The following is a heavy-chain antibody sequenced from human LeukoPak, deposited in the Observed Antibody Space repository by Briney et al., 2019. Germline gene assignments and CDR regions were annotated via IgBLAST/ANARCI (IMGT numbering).Heavy chain of an antibody. Sequence: SETLSLTCAVYGGSFSGYYWSWIRQPPGKGLEWIGEINHSGSTNYNPSLKSRVTISVDTSKNQFSLKLSSVTAADTAVYYCARRAVHSYYDILTGYFRYWGQGTLVTASS. CDR2: INHSGST. J-gene: IGHJ4*02. CDR1: GGSFSGYY. CDR3: ARRAVHSYYDILTGYFRY. V-gene: IGHV4-34*01. D-gene: IGHD3-9*01.